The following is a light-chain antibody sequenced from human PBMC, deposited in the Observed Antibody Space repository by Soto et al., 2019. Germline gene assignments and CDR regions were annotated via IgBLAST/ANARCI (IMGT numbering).Light chain of an antibody. CDR2: GAS. J-gene: IGKJ1*01. CDR3: HQYNYWPT. Sequence: EIVMTQSPDILSGSPGERATLSCRASQSVSSNLAWYQQKPGQSPRLLIYGASTRATGIPVRFSGSGSGTDFTLTISSMKSEDFAVYYCHQYNYWPTFGQGTQVDIK. V-gene: IGKV3-15*01. CDR1: QSVSSN.